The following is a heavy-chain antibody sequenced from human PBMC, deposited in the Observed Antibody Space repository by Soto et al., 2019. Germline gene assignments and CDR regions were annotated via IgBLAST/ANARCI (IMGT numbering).Heavy chain of an antibody. CDR2: LYNTGST. Sequence: SETLSLTCTVSGASISRYYWSWIRQSPGKGLEWIGYLYNTGSTIYNPSLKSRVTISVDPSNNQFSLKLSSVTAADTAVYYCARASIESSIYYLDYWGQGPLVTVSP. D-gene: IGHD3-22*01. CDR1: GASISRYY. CDR3: ARASIESSIYYLDY. V-gene: IGHV4-59*08. J-gene: IGHJ4*02.